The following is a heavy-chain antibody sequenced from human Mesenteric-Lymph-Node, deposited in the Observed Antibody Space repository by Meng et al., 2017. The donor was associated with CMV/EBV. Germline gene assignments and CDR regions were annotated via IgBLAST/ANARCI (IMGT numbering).Heavy chain of an antibody. Sequence: QLQLQESGPGLVNPSETLSLTCTVSGGSISSSSYYWGWIRQPPGKGLEWIGSIYCSGSTYYNPSLKSRVTISVDTSKNQFSLKLSSVTAADTAVYYCARDGDYYDSSGYNPFDYWGQGTLVTVSS. CDR3: ARDGDYYDSSGYNPFDY. CDR1: GGSISSSSYY. CDR2: IYCSGST. V-gene: IGHV4-39*07. D-gene: IGHD3-22*01. J-gene: IGHJ4*02.